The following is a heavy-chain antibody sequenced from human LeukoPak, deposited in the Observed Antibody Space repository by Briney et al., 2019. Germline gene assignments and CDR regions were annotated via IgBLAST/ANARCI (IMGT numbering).Heavy chain of an antibody. D-gene: IGHD3-22*01. Sequence: GASVKVSCKASGYTFTSYGISWVRQAPGQGLEWMGWISAYNGNTNYAQKLQGRVTMTTDTSTSTACMELRSLRSDDTAVYYCARAALYDSSGYYYVSGFDYWGQGTLVTVSS. CDR1: GYTFTSYG. CDR3: ARAALYDSSGYYYVSGFDY. V-gene: IGHV1-18*01. J-gene: IGHJ4*02. CDR2: ISAYNGNT.